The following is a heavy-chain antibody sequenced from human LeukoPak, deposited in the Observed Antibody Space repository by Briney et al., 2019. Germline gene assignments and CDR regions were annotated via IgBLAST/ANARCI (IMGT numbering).Heavy chain of an antibody. CDR2: INTDGRNT. V-gene: IGHV3-74*01. Sequence: GGSLRLSCAASGFTFSTYWMYWVRQAPGKGLVWVSRINTDGRNTGYADSVEGRFTISRDNAKNTLYLQMTILTAEDTAVYYCARVGESGSYYYFDYWGQGTLVTVSS. CDR1: GFTFSTYW. J-gene: IGHJ4*02. CDR3: ARVGESGSYYYFDY. D-gene: IGHD1-26*01.